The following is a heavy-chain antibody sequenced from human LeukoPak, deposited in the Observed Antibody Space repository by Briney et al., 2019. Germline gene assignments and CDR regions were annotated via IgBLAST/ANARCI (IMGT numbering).Heavy chain of an antibody. Sequence: GGSLRLSCAASGFTFSSYAMSWVRQAPGKGLEWVSAISGSGGSTYYADSVKGRFTISRDNSKNTLYLQMNSLRAEDTAVYYCAKGRGVFGVVNPFDYWGQGTLVTVSS. D-gene: IGHD3-3*01. CDR3: AKGRGVFGVVNPFDY. CDR1: GFTFSSYA. CDR2: ISGSGGST. J-gene: IGHJ4*02. V-gene: IGHV3-23*01.